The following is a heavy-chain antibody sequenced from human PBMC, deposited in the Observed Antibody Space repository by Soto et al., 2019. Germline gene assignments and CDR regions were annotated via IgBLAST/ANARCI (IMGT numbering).Heavy chain of an antibody. J-gene: IGHJ4*02. CDR2: IYWDDDK. D-gene: IGHD4-17*01. CDR1: GFSLSTSGVG. CDR3: AHRLGGRDDYGDYDDFDY. Sequence: QITLKESGPTLVKPTQTLTLTCTFSGFSLSTSGVGVGWIRQPPGKALEWLALIYWDDDKRYSPSLKSRLTITKDTSKNQVVLTMTNMDPVDTATYYCAHRLGGRDDYGDYDDFDYWGQGTLVTVSS. V-gene: IGHV2-5*02.